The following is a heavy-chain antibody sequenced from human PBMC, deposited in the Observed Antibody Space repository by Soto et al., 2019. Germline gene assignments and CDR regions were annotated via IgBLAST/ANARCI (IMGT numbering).Heavy chain of an antibody. CDR2: INHSGST. CDR3: ARDPGYSYGYN. J-gene: IGHJ4*02. Sequence: SETLSLTCAVYGGSFSGYYWSWIRQPPGKGLEWIGEINHSGSTNYNPSLKSRVTISVDTSKNQFSLKLRSEDTAVYYCARDPGYSYGYNWGQGTLVTVSP. V-gene: IGHV4-34*01. CDR1: GGSFSGYY. D-gene: IGHD5-18*01.